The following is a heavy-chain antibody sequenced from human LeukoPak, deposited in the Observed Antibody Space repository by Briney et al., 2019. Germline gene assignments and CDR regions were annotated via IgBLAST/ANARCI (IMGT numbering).Heavy chain of an antibody. CDR2: IDSSGNV. V-gene: IGHV4-39*07. CDR1: GGSISTGGFY. D-gene: IGHD3-10*01. Sequence: SETLSLTCTVSGGSISTGGFYWGWIRQPPGKGLEYFATIDSSGNVYYNPSLRSRVTMSADTSKNQFSLKLSSMTAADTAVYYCARGYYGSGSYYGYWGQGTLVTVSS. J-gene: IGHJ4*02. CDR3: ARGYYGSGSYYGY.